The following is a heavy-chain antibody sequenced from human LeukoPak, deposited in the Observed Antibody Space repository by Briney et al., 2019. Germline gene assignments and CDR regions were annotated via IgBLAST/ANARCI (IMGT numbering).Heavy chain of an antibody. CDR3: ARYSSALIDH. D-gene: IGHD6-19*01. V-gene: IGHV4-39*01. Sequence: SQTLSLTCTVSGGSISSSSYYWGWIRQPPGKGLEWIGSIYYSGSTYYNPSLKSRVTISVDTSKNQFSLKLSSVTAADTAVYYCARYSSALIDHWGQGTLVTVSS. CDR1: GGSISSSSYY. J-gene: IGHJ4*02. CDR2: IYYSGST.